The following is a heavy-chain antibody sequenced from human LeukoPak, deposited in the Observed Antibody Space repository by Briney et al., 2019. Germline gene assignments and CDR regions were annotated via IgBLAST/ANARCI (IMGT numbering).Heavy chain of an antibody. J-gene: IGHJ6*02. CDR2: IYSSGST. D-gene: IGHD6-19*01. CDR1: GGSISSYY. Sequence: SQTRSLTCTVDGGSISSYYWSWIRQPPGKGREWIGYIYSSGSTNYNPSLKSRVTISVDTSKNQFSLKLSSVTAADTAVYYCARSLFGWIAVAGNPYYYGMDVWGQGTTVTVSS. CDR3: ARSLFGWIAVAGNPYYYGMDV. V-gene: IGHV4-59*01.